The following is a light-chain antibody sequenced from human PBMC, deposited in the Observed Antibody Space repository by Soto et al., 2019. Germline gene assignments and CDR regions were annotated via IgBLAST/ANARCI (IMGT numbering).Light chain of an antibody. J-gene: IGLJ1*01. V-gene: IGLV1-44*01. CDR2: SNN. CDR3: AAWADSLHGPYV. CDR1: SSNIGSNT. Sequence: QSVLTQPPSASGTPGQSVTISCSGSSSNIGSNTVNWYQQLPGTAPKLLIYSNNQRPSGVPDRFSGSKSGTSASLAISGLQSEXEDDYYCAAWADSLHGPYVFGPGTKFTVL.